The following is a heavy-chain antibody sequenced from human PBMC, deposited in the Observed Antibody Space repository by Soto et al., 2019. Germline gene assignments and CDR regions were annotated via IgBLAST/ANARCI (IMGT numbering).Heavy chain of an antibody. CDR2: ISYDGSNK. CDR1: GFTFSSYA. J-gene: IGHJ4*02. Sequence: GGSLRLSCASSGFTFSSYAMHWVRQAPGKGLEWVAVISYDGSNKYYADSVKGRFTISRDNSKNTLYLQLNSLRAEDTAVYYCARDKRDLRFLEWSYYFDYWGQGTLVTVSS. D-gene: IGHD3-3*01. V-gene: IGHV3-30-3*01. CDR3: ARDKRDLRFLEWSYYFDY.